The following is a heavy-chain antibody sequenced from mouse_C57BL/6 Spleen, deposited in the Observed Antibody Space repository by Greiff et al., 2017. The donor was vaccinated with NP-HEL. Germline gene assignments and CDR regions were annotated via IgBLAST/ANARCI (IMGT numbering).Heavy chain of an antibody. V-gene: IGHV1-80*01. CDR2: IYPGDGDT. Sequence: VQLQQSGAELVKPGASVKISCKASGYAFSSYWMNWVKQRPGKGLEWIGQIYPGDGDTNYNGKFKGKATLTADKSSSTAYMQLSSLTSEDSAVYFCASEGVGGPYAMDYWGQGTSVTVSS. CDR1: GYAFSSYW. CDR3: ASEGVGGPYAMDY. D-gene: IGHD1-1*01. J-gene: IGHJ4*01.